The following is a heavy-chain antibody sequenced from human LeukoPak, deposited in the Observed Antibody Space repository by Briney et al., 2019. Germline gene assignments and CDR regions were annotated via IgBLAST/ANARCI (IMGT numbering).Heavy chain of an antibody. CDR1: GGSIRSYY. CDR2: IYYSGST. Sequence: PSETLSLTCTVSGGSIRSYYWSWIRQPPGKGLEWIAYIYYSGSTNYNPSLKSRVTISVDTSKNQFSLKLSSVTAADTAVYYCARVYYSSSWPEGDYWGQGTLVTVSS. D-gene: IGHD6-13*01. CDR3: ARVYYSSSWPEGDY. V-gene: IGHV4-59*01. J-gene: IGHJ4*02.